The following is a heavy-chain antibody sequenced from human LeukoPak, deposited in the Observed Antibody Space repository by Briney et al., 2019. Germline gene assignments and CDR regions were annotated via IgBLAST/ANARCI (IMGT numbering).Heavy chain of an antibody. CDR2: ISGSGGST. J-gene: IGHJ5*02. V-gene: IGHV3-23*01. CDR1: GFTFSSYA. CDR3: AKDVGRQWLAGGFSFDP. D-gene: IGHD6-19*01. Sequence: GGSLRLSCAASGFTFSSYAMSWVRQAPGKGLEWVSAISGSGGSTYYADSVKGRFTISRDNSKNTLYLQMNSLRAEDTAVYYCAKDVGRQWLAGGFSFDPWGQGTLVTVSS.